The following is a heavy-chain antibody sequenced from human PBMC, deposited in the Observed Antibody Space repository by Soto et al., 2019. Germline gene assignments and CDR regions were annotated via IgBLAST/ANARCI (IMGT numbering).Heavy chain of an antibody. D-gene: IGHD3-9*01. J-gene: IGHJ4*02. CDR1: GGSNSSYY. CDR3: ASYDVLAAYYY. Sequence: ERLCPAGPVSGGSNSSYYWSWIRQPPGKGLEWIGYIYYSGSTNYNPSLKSRVTISVDTSKNQFSLKLSSVTAADTAVFYCASYDVLAAYYYWGQGTPVTVYS. V-gene: IGHV4-59*01. CDR2: IYYSGST.